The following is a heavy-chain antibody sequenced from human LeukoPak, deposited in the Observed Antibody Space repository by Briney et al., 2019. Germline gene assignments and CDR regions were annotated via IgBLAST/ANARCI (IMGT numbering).Heavy chain of an antibody. D-gene: IGHD2-15*01. CDR3: ARGGGSYSYYYYMDV. Sequence: SETLSLTCTVSGGSIRNYYWSWIRQPPGKGLEWIGYIYYSGSTNYNPSLKSRVTISVDTSKNQFSLKLSSVTAADTAVYYCARGGGSYSYYYYMDVWGKGTTVTVSS. CDR2: IYYSGST. CDR1: GGSIRNYY. J-gene: IGHJ6*03. V-gene: IGHV4-59*01.